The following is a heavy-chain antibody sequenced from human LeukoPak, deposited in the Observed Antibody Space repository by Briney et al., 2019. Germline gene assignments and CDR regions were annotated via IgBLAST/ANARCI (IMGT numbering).Heavy chain of an antibody. J-gene: IGHJ4*02. Sequence: SGGSLRLSCAASRFTFSSYAMSWVRQAPGKGLEWVSAISGSGGSTYYADSVKGRFTISRDNSKNMLYLQMNSLRAEDTAVYYCAKGRIAAAGTWGYFDYWGQGTLVTVSS. CDR3: AKGRIAAAGTWGYFDY. V-gene: IGHV3-23*01. D-gene: IGHD6-13*01. CDR1: RFTFSSYA. CDR2: ISGSGGST.